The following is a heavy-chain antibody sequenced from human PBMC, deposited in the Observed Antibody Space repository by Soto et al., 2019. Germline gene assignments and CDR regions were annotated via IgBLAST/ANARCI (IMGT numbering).Heavy chain of an antibody. D-gene: IGHD1-7*01. CDR2: IYSGGST. V-gene: IGHV3-53*02. CDR1: GFTVSSNY. Sequence: EVQLVETGGGLIQPGGSLRLSCAASGFTVSSNYMSWVRQAPGKGLEWVSVIYSGGSTYYADSVKGRFTISRDNSKNTLYLQMNSLRAEDTAVYYCARGGAFAELPTDGLNFDYWGQGTLVTVSS. CDR3: ARGGAFAELPTDGLNFDY. J-gene: IGHJ4*02.